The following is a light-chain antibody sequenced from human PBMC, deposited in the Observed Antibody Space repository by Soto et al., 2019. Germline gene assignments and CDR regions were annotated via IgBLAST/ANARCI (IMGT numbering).Light chain of an antibody. CDR1: SSDIGAYDY. Sequence: QSALTQRASLSGSPGQSITISCTGTSSDIGAYDYVSWFQQHPGKAPKLMISEVNNRPSGVSNRFSGSKSGNTAYLTISGLQVEDEAEYFCFSFTTTRTHVLGTGTKVTVL. CDR2: EVN. V-gene: IGLV2-14*01. CDR3: FSFTTTRTHV. J-gene: IGLJ1*01.